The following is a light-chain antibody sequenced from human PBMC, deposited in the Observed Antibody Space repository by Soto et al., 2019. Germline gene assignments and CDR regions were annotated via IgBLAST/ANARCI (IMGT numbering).Light chain of an antibody. CDR2: GAS. V-gene: IGKV3-20*01. CDR1: QSVSSNY. CDR3: QQYGSSAIT. J-gene: IGKJ5*01. Sequence: ESGLTQAPVTRSLSPGERATLSCRASQSVSSNYLVWYHQKPGQAPRLLIYGASSRATGIPDRFSGSGSGTDYTVTVIGLEPEDFAVYYCQQYGSSAITFGQGTRLEIK.